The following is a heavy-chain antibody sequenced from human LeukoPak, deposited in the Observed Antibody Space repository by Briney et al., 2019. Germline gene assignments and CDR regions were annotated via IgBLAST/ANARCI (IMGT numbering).Heavy chain of an antibody. CDR2: IYHSGST. D-gene: IGHD5-18*01. V-gene: IGHV4-38-2*01. Sequence: GSLRLSCAASGFTFSSYGMSWVRRAPGKGLEWIGSIYHSGSTYYNPSLKSRVTISVDTSKNQFSLKLSSVTAADTAVYYCARAAHGYSFWGQGTLVTVSS. CDR1: GFTFSSYG. CDR3: ARAAHGYSF. J-gene: IGHJ4*02.